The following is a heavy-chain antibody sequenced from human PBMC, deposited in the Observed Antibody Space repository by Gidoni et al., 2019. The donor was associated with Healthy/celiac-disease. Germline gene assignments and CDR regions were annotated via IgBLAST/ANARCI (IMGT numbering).Heavy chain of an antibody. V-gene: IGHV5-10-1*03. CDR1: GYSFPSYW. CDR2: IDPSDSYT. Sequence: EVQLVQSGAEVKKPGESLRISCKGSGYSFPSYWISWVRQMPGKGLEWMGRIDPSDSYTNYSPSFQGHVTISADKSISTAYLQWSSLKASDTAMYYCARLRGGTMIVVADDYWGQGTLVTVSS. CDR3: ARLRGGTMIVVADDY. J-gene: IGHJ4*02. D-gene: IGHD3-22*01.